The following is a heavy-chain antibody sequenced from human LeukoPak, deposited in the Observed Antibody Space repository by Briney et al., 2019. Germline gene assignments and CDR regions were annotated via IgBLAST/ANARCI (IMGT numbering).Heavy chain of an antibody. J-gene: IGHJ3*02. CDR3: ASALGAYCGGDCDAFDI. D-gene: IGHD2-21*02. Sequence: SVKVSCKASGGTFSSYAISWVRQAPGQGLEWMGRIIPILGIANYAQKFQGKVTITADKSTSTAYMELSSLRSEDTAVYYCASALGAYCGGDCDAFDIWGQGTMVTVSS. CDR1: GGTFSSYA. CDR2: IIPILGIA. V-gene: IGHV1-69*04.